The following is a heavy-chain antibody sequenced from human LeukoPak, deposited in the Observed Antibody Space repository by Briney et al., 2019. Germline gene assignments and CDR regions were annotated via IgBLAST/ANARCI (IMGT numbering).Heavy chain of an antibody. Sequence: PGGSLRLSCAASGFTFSSYSMNWVRQAPGKGLEWVSYISSSSSTIYYADSVKGRFTISRDNAKNSLYLQMNSLRAEDTAVYYCARETYYGSDYWGQGTLVTVSS. CDR1: GFTFSSYS. V-gene: IGHV3-48*01. D-gene: IGHD3-10*01. CDR3: ARETYYGSDY. J-gene: IGHJ4*02. CDR2: ISSSSSTI.